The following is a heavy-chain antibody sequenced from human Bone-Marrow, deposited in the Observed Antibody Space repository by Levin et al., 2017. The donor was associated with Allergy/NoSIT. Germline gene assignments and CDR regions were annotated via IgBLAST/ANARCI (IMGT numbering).Heavy chain of an antibody. D-gene: IGHD3/OR15-3a*01. CDR1: GASISDKHW. Sequence: SETLSLTCTVSGASISDKHWWIWVRQSPGKGLEWIGEIYHSESSNYNPSLKSRVTLSIDKSNNRFSLSLESATAADTAVYYCTKGSQEGLYGLDVWGQGTTVIVSS. CDR3: TKGSQEGLYGLDV. V-gene: IGHV4/OR15-8*01. J-gene: IGHJ6*02. CDR2: IYHSESS.